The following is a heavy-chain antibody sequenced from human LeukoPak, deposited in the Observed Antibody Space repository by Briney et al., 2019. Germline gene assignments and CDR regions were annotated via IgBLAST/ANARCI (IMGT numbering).Heavy chain of an antibody. CDR1: GGSISSGGYY. D-gene: IGHD6-13*01. CDR2: IYHSGST. Sequence: SETLSLTCTVSGGSISSGGYYWSWIRQPPGKGLEWIGYIYHSGSTYYNPSLKSRVTISVDRSKNQFSLKLSSVTAADTAVYYCARGAPFYSSSWPNWYFDPWGRGTLVTVSS. J-gene: IGHJ2*01. V-gene: IGHV4-30-2*01. CDR3: ARGAPFYSSSWPNWYFDP.